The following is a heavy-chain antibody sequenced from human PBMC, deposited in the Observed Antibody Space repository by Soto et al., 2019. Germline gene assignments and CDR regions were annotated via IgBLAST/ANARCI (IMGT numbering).Heavy chain of an antibody. CDR1: GFSLGTSGEG. CDR3: AHRKITITVATYFDY. D-gene: IGHD1-20*01. CDR2: LYWDGDK. Sequence: QITLRESGPTLVKPTQTLTLTCPFSGFSLGTSGEGVGWIRQPPRQALEWLATLYWDGDKRYSPSLRSRLTISKDTSESQVVVTMTNMDAADTATYFCAHRKITITVATYFDYWGLGSLVTVSS. V-gene: IGHV2-5*02. J-gene: IGHJ4*01.